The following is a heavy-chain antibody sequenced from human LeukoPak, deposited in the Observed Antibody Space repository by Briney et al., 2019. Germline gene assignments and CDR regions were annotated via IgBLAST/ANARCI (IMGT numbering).Heavy chain of an antibody. CDR3: ARSFRVTSPNWFDP. Sequence: ASVKVSCKASGYTFTGYYMHWVRQAPGQGLEWMGWINPNSGGTNYAQKFQGRVTMTRDTSISTAYMKLSRLRSDDTAVYYCARSFRVTSPNWFDPWGQGTLVTVSS. J-gene: IGHJ5*02. D-gene: IGHD4-17*01. V-gene: IGHV1-2*02. CDR2: INPNSGGT. CDR1: GYTFTGYY.